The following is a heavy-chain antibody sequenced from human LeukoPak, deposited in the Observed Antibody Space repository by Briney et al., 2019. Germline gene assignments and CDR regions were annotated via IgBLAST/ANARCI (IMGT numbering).Heavy chain of an antibody. J-gene: IGHJ4*02. CDR1: GFTFSNAW. CDR2: IKSKTDGGTT. CDR3: ATYSPPFVVVPAAVDY. Sequence: AGGSLRLSCAASGFTFSNAWMSWVRQAPGKGLEWVGRIKSKTDGGTTDYAAPVKGRFTISRDNAKNSLYLQMNSLRAEDTAVYYCATYSPPFVVVPAAVDYWGQGTLVTVSS. V-gene: IGHV3-15*01. D-gene: IGHD2-2*01.